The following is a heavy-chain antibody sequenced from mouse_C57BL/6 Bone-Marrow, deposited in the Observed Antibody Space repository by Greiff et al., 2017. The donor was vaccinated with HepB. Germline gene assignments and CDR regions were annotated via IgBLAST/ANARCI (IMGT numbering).Heavy chain of an antibody. CDR1: GYTFTSYW. D-gene: IGHD1-1*01. J-gene: IGHJ1*03. V-gene: IGHV1-55*01. CDR3: ASKNITRVVAGDWYFDV. CDR2: IYPGSGST. Sequence: QVQLQQPGAELVKPGASVKMSCKASGYTFTSYWITWVKQRPGQGLEWIGDIYPGSGSTNYNEKFKSKATLTVDTSSSTAYMQLSSLTSEDSAVYYCASKNITRVVAGDWYFDVWGTETTVTVSS.